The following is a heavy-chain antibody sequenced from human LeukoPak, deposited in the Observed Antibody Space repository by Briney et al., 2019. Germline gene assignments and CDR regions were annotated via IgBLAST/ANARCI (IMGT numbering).Heavy chain of an antibody. Sequence: GGSVRLSCAACGFTFISYAMSWVRQARGRGREWVAAISGSGGSTYYADSVKGRFTLSRDNSNRTLYLQMNSLRAEDTAVYYCAKASRDAFDIWGPGTMVTVSS. CDR1: GFTFISYA. CDR3: AKASRDAFDI. V-gene: IGHV3-23*01. CDR2: ISGSGGST. J-gene: IGHJ3*02.